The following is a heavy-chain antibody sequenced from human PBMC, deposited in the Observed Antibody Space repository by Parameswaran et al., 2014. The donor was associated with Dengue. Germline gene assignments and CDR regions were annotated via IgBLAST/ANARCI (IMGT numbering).Heavy chain of an antibody. CDR2: IRKNIYGAPP. D-gene: IGHD3-10*02. Sequence: RWIRQPQEGLEWIGLIRKNIYGAPPDYAASVKGRFTISRDDSKSIAYLQMNSLKTEDTAVYYCSRSFRAGYCRSTMCFYFDHWGQGALVTVSS. J-gene: IGHJ4*02. CDR3: SRSFRAGYCRSTMCFYFDH. V-gene: IGHV3-49*02.